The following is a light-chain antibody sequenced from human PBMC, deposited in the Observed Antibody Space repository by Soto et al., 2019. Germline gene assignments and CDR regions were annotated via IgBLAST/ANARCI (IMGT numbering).Light chain of an antibody. CDR2: GAS. CDR1: QSVSSSY. Sequence: PQAPGTLSASTNKIANLYVRSIQSVSSSYLAWYQQKPGQAPRLLIYGASSRATGIQDRFSGSGSGTDFTLTISRLEPEDFAVYYYQQYASAISLRFGQGTRLEI. J-gene: IGKJ5*01. V-gene: IGKV3-20*01. CDR3: QQYASAISLR.